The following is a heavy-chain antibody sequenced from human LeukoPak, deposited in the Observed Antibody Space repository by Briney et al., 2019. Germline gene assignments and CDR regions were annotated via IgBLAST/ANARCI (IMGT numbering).Heavy chain of an antibody. D-gene: IGHD3-22*01. V-gene: IGHV1-69*02. Sequence: SVKVSCKASGGTYSSYTISWVRQAPGQGLEWMGRIIPILGIANYAQKFQGRVTITADKSTGTAYMELSSLRSEDTAVYYCARVGYDSSGYSNRNNWFDPWGQGTLVTVSS. CDR2: IIPILGIA. CDR1: GGTYSSYT. CDR3: ARVGYDSSGYSNRNNWFDP. J-gene: IGHJ5*02.